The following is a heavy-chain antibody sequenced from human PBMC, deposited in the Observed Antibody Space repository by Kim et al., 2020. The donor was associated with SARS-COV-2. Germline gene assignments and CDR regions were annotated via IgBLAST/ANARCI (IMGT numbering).Heavy chain of an antibody. J-gene: IGHJ6*02. D-gene: IGHD2-15*01. Sequence: SVKVSCKASGGTFSSYAISWVRQAPGQGLEWMGGIIPIFGTANYAQKFQGRVTITADESTSTAYMELSSLRSEDTAVYYCATREGYCSGGSCYYYYGMDVWGQGTTVTVSS. CDR3: ATREGYCSGGSCYYYYGMDV. CDR2: IIPIFGTA. CDR1: GGTFSSYA. V-gene: IGHV1-69*13.